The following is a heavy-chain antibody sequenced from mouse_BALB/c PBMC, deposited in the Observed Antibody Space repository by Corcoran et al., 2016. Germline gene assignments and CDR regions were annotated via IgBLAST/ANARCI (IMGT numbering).Heavy chain of an antibody. J-gene: IGHJ3*01. Sequence: EVQLQESGPERVKPGASVKMSCKASGYTFTSYVMHWVKRKPGQGLEWIGYINPYNDGTKYNEKFKGKATLTSDKTSSTAYMELSSLTSEDSAVYYCARDGSSYRFAYWGQGTLVTVSA. D-gene: IGHD1-1*01. CDR1: GYTFTSYV. V-gene: IGHV1S136*01. CDR2: INPYNDGT. CDR3: ARDGSSYRFAY.